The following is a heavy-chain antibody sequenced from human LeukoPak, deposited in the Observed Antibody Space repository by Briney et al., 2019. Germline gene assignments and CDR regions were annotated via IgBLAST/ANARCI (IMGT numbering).Heavy chain of an antibody. CDR2: IHYRGGT. CDR1: GGSINSGDYY. V-gene: IGHV4-30-4*08. Sequence: PSQTLSLTCSVSGGSINSGDYYWNWIRQPPGKGLEWIGYIHYRGGTYSNPSLRSRLTISLDTSKNHFSLKLSSVIAADTAVYYCARDLRGYGSFDSWGQGTLVTVSS. J-gene: IGHJ4*02. CDR3: ARDLRGYGSFDS. D-gene: IGHD5-18*01.